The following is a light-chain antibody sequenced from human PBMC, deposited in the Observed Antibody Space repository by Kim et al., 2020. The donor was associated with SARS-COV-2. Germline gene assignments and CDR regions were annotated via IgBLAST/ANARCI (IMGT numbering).Light chain of an antibody. CDR1: QTLLDSSYNKTC. CDR2: WTS. J-gene: IGKJ1*01. V-gene: IGKV4-1*01. Sequence: ATINCKASQTLLDSSYNKTCLAWYQQKPGQPPHLLIYWTSTRHSGVPDRFSGSGSGTDFTLTITSLQAEDVAIYYCQQYYSTPWTFGQGTKVDIK. CDR3: QQYYSTPWT.